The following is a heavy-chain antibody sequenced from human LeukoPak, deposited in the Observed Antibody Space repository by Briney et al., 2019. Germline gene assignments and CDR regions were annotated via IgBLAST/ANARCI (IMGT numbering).Heavy chain of an antibody. D-gene: IGHD2-21*01. V-gene: IGHV3-7*04. Sequence: GGSLRLSCAGSGFTFSGSSMHWVRQAPGKGLEWVANINQDASEKYYVDSVKGRFTISRDNAKNSLYLQMNSLRVEDTAMYYCARQGIWGQGTLVTVSS. CDR3: ARQGI. J-gene: IGHJ4*02. CDR1: GFTFSGSS. CDR2: INQDASEK.